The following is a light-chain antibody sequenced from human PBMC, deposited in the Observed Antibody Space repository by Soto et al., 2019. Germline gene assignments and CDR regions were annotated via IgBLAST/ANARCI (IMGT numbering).Light chain of an antibody. CDR2: AAF. CDR1: QGVNKW. Sequence: DLQMTQSPSSLSASVGDRVTITCRASQGVNKWLAWYQQKPEQAPKSLIYAAFNLQGGVPSRFSGSGSGTDFTLTISSLQPEDFSTYYCQQYDTSPYTFGQGTKLEIK. J-gene: IGKJ2*01. V-gene: IGKV1D-16*01. CDR3: QQYDTSPYT.